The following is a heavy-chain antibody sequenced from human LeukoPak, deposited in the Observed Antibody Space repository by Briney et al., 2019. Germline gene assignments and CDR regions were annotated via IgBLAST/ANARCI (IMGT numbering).Heavy chain of an antibody. V-gene: IGHV4-59*11. CDR3: ARDAGGYEDY. CDR2: IYYSGST. J-gene: IGHJ4*02. D-gene: IGHD5-12*01. CDR1: GGSISSHY. Sequence: PSETLSLTCTVSGGSISSHYWSWIRQPPGKGLEWIGYIYYSGSTNYNPSLQSRVTLSVDTSKNQLSLTLSSLTAADTAVYYCARDAGGYEDYWGQGTLVTVSS.